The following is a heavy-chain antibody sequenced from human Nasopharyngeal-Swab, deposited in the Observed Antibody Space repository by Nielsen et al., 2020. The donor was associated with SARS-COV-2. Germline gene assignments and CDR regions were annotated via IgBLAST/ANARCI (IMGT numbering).Heavy chain of an antibody. CDR2: ITSTGAYI. Sequence: GESLKISCAASGFSFDSYIMNWVRQAPGKGLEWVSSITSTGAYIYYGGSVKGRFTTSRDNARKSLYLQMNSLRAEDTAVYYCARESGGWQPYFDSWGQGTLVTVSS. J-gene: IGHJ4*02. V-gene: IGHV3-21*01. CDR1: GFSFDSYI. CDR3: ARESGGWQPYFDS. D-gene: IGHD6-19*01.